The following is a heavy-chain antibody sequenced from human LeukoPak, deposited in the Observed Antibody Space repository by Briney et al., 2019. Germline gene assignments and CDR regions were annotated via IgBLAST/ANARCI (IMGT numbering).Heavy chain of an antibody. CDR1: RFTFSSYW. J-gene: IGHJ4*02. CDR2: IKQDGSEK. V-gene: IGHV3-7*01. CDR3: AHYNPDSGSHDY. Sequence: GGSLRLSCAASRFTFSSYWMSWVRQAPGKGLEGVANIKQDGSEKNYVDSVKGRFTISRDNAQNSLYLQMNSLRAEDTAVYYCAHYNPDSGSHDYWGQGTLVTVSS. D-gene: IGHD3-10*01.